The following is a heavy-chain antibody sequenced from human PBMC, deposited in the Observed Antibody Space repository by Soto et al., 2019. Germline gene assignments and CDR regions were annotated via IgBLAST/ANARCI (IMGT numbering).Heavy chain of an antibody. J-gene: IGHJ4*02. Sequence: GGSLILSWAASKFTFSTCAMTWVRQAPGKGLEWVSDISGSGDNTYYADSVKGRFTISRDNSKSTLYLQMNSLRAEDTAVYYCAKDMVHCTGTRCARYFEKWGRGTLVTVSS. CDR3: AKDMVHCTGTRCARYFEK. V-gene: IGHV3-23*01. D-gene: IGHD2-8*02. CDR2: ISGSGDNT. CDR1: KFTFSTCA.